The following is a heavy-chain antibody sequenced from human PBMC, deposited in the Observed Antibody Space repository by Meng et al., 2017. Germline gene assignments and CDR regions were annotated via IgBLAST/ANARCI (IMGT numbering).Heavy chain of an antibody. D-gene: IGHD4-17*01. Sequence: QGQLQEAGPGLVKPSGTPSLTCAVSGGSISSSNWWSWVRQHPGKALEWIGEIYHSGSTNYNPSLKSRVTISVDKSKNQFSLKLSSVTAADTAVYYCARGTDYGDYYFDYWGQGTLVTASS. CDR2: IYHSGST. CDR3: ARGTDYGDYYFDY. J-gene: IGHJ4*02. V-gene: IGHV4-4*02. CDR1: GGSISSSNW.